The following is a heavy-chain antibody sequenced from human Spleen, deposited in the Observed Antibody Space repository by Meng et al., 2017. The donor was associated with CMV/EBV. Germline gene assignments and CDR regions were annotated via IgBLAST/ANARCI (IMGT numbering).Heavy chain of an antibody. V-gene: IGHV3-21*01. J-gene: IGHJ4*02. Sequence: SGLSFSRYSILWFSQAPGKGLEWFSSISSSSTDIYYAVSVKGRFTISRDNAESSLYLQMNSLRAEDTAVYYCAIRWGSSGYEEGFDSWGQGTLVTVSS. CDR1: GLSFSRYS. CDR3: AIRWGSSGYEEGFDS. CDR2: ISSSSTDI. D-gene: IGHD3-22*01.